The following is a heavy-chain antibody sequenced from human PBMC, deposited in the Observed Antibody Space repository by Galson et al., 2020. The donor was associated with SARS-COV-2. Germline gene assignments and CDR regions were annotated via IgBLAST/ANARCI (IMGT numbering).Heavy chain of an antibody. CDR1: EFTFSSNW. J-gene: IGHJ3*02. CDR3: ARDGNYYDSSGYLANRNNAFDI. CDR2: IKQDGSEK. D-gene: IGHD3-22*01. V-gene: IGHV3-7*01. Sequence: GESLKISCAASEFTFSSNWMTWVRQAPGKGLEWLANIKQDGSEKYYVDSVKGRFTISSDNAKNSLYLQMNSLRAEDTAVYYCARDGNYYDSSGYLANRNNAFDIWGQGTMVTVSS.